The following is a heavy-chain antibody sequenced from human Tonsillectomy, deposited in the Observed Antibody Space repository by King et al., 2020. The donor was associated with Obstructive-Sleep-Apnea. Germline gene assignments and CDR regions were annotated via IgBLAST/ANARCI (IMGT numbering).Heavy chain of an antibody. J-gene: IGHJ4*02. CDR2: INPSGGST. D-gene: IGHD3-22*01. CDR3: ARDEGDSSGYYPYYFDY. Sequence: VQLVESGAEVKKPGASVKVSCKAAGYTCTSYYMHGVRQAPGLELEWIGRINPSGGSTSYSQKFQGRVTMTRDTSTSTVYMELSSLRAEDTAVYYCARDEGDSSGYYPYYFDYWGQGTLVTVSS. V-gene: IGHV1-46*01. CDR1: GYTCTSYY.